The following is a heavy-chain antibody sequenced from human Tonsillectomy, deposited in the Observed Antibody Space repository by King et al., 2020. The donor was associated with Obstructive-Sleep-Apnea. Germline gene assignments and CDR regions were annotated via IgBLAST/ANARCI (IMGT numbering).Heavy chain of an antibody. V-gene: IGHV1-18*04. CDR3: ARARQQLADY. Sequence: VQLVQSGAEVKKPGASVKVSCKASGYTFINYGFNWVRQAPGQALEWMGWISAYNGNTNYAQNLQDRVTMTTDTSTRTAYMELTSLRSDDTAVYYCARARQQLADYWGQGTLVTVSS. J-gene: IGHJ4*02. D-gene: IGHD6-13*01. CDR2: ISAYNGNT. CDR1: GYTFINYG.